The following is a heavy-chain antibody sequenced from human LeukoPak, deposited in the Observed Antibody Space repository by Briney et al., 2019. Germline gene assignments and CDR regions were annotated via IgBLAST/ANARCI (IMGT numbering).Heavy chain of an antibody. V-gene: IGHV4-34*01. CDR2: INHSGST. Sequence: PSETLSLTCAVYGGSFSGCYWSWIRQPPGTGLEWIGEINHSGSTNYNPSLKSRVTISVDTSKNQFSLKLSSVTAADTAVYYCARLLSIVGAYDYWGQGTLVTVSS. D-gene: IGHD1-26*01. CDR3: ARLLSIVGAYDY. CDR1: GGSFSGCY. J-gene: IGHJ4*02.